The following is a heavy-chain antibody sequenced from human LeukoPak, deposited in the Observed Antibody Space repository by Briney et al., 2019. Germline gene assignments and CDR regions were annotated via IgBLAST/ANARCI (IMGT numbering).Heavy chain of an antibody. CDR2: ISRSRSYI. CDR1: GFTFSSYS. J-gene: IGHJ4*02. CDR3: AREYSSGWYVLFDY. Sequence: GGSLRLSCAASGFTFSSYSMNGVRQAPGKGVEGVSSISRSRSYIYYADSVKGRFTISRDNAKNSLYLQMNSLRAEDTAVYYCAREYSSGWYVLFDYWGQGTLVTVSS. V-gene: IGHV3-21*01. D-gene: IGHD6-19*01.